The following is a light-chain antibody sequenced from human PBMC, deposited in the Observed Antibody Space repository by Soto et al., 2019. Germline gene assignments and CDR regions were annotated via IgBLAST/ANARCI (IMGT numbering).Light chain of an antibody. CDR1: QSVSSY. CDR2: DAS. Sequence: EIGLTQSPATLSLSPGVRATLSCRASQSVSSYLAWYKQKPGQAPRLLIYDASNRATGIPARFSGSGSGTDFTLTISSLEPEDFAVYYCQQRSNWPPITFGQGTRLEIK. CDR3: QQRSNWPPIT. V-gene: IGKV3-11*01. J-gene: IGKJ5*01.